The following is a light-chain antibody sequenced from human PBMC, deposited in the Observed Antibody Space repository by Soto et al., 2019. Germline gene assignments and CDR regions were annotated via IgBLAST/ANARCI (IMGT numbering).Light chain of an antibody. J-gene: IGKJ4*01. CDR3: QQYNSYVT. V-gene: IGKV1-5*03. Sequence: DIQMTQSPSTLSASVGDRVTITCRASQSVSGWLAWYQQKPGKAPKLLIYKASSLGSGVPSRFSGSGSGTEFTLTISRLHPDDFATYYCQQYNSYVTFGGGTKVEIK. CDR1: QSVSGW. CDR2: KAS.